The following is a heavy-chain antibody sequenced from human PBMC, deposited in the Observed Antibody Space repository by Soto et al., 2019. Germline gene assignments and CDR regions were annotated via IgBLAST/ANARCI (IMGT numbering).Heavy chain of an antibody. D-gene: IGHD1-1*01. CDR2: ISYDGSNK. V-gene: IGHV3-30-3*01. CDR1: GFTFSSYA. CDR3: AREVQSASGYYYGMDV. J-gene: IGHJ6*02. Sequence: GGSLRLSCAASGFTFSSYAVHWVRQAPGKGLEWVAVISYDGSNKYYADSVKGRFTISRDNSKNTLYLQMNSLRAEDTAVYYCAREVQSASGYYYGMDVWGQGTTVTVSS.